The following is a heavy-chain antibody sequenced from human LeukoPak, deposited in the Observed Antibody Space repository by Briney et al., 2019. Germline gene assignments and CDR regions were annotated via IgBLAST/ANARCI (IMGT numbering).Heavy chain of an antibody. Sequence: GGSLRLSCAASGFTVSSNYMSWVRQAPGKGLEWVSVIYSGGSTYYADSVKGRFTISRDNSKNTLYLQMNSLRAEDTAVYYCARDILGGNSAYYYYGMDVWGQGTTVTVSS. CDR3: ARDILGGNSAYYYYGMDV. V-gene: IGHV3-66*01. CDR2: IYSGGST. D-gene: IGHD4-23*01. CDR1: GFTVSSNY. J-gene: IGHJ6*02.